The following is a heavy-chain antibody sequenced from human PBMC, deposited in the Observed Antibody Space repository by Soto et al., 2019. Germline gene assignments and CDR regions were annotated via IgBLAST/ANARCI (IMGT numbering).Heavy chain of an antibody. J-gene: IGHJ6*02. CDR3: ARWGGSPYYYGMDV. CDR2: IYYSGST. Sequence: SETLSLTCTVSGGSISSYYWSWIRQPPGKGLEWIGYIYYSGSTNYNPSLKSRVTISVDTSKNQFSLKLSSVTAADTAVYYCARWGGSPYYYGMDVWGQGTTVTVSS. CDR1: GGSISSYY. D-gene: IGHD3-10*01. V-gene: IGHV4-59*01.